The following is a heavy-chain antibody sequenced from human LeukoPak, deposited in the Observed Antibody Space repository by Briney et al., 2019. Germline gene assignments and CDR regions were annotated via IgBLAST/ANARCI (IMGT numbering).Heavy chain of an antibody. D-gene: IGHD5-12*01. CDR3: ARDAGGYAPFDY. CDR2: IWYDGSNK. Sequence: GRSLRLSCAASGFTFSSYGMHWVRQAPGKGLEWVAVIWYDGSNKYYADSVKGRFTISRDNSKNTLYLQMNSLRAEDTAVYYCARDAGGYAPFDYWGQGTLVTVSS. J-gene: IGHJ4*02. CDR1: GFTFSSYG. V-gene: IGHV3-33*01.